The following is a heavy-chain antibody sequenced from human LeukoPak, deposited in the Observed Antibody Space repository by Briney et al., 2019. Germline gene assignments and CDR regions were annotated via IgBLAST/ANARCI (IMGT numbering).Heavy chain of an antibody. CDR3: ARETYYYDAGSYLSDY. CDR1: GGSISSGSYF. Sequence: SETLSLTCTVSGGSISSGSYFWSWLRQPAGKGLEWIGRIYSSGSTNYNPSLKSRVTISIDTSKNQFSLKLTSVAAADTALYYCARETYYYDAGSYLSDYWDQGTLVTVSS. CDR2: IYSSGST. D-gene: IGHD3-10*01. V-gene: IGHV4-61*02. J-gene: IGHJ4*02.